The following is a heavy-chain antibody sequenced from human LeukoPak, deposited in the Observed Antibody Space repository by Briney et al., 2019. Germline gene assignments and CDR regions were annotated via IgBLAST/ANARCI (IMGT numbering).Heavy chain of an antibody. CDR3: ARNLYSSSSLGAFDI. CDR2: IYPGDSDT. V-gene: IGHV5-51*01. CDR1: GYSFTSYW. J-gene: IGHJ3*02. Sequence: GESLKISCKGSGYSFTSYWIGWVRQMPGKGLEWMGIIYPGDSDTRYGPSFQGQVTISADKSISTAYLQWSSLKASDAAMYYCARNLYSSSSLGAFDIWGQGTMVTVSS. D-gene: IGHD6-6*01.